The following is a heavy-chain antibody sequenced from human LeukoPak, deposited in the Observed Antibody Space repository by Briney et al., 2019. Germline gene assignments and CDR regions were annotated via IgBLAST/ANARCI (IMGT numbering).Heavy chain of an antibody. J-gene: IGHJ4*02. CDR3: ARARATVVTPVDY. CDR2: MNTNSGNT. V-gene: IGHV1-8*01. Sequence: ASVKVSCKASGYTFTSYDINWVRQATGQGLEWMGWMNTNSGNTGYARQFQGRVTMTRNTSISTAYMELSSLRSEDTAVYYCARARATVVTPVDYWGQGTLVTVSS. D-gene: IGHD4-23*01. CDR1: GYTFTSYD.